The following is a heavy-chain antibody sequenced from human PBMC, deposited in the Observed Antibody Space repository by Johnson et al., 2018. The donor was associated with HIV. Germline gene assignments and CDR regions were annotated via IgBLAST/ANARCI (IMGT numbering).Heavy chain of an antibody. CDR1: GFTFSSFA. J-gene: IGHJ3*02. CDR2: IYSGGST. D-gene: IGHD6-13*01. V-gene: IGHV3-66*01. CDR3: ASLSSSLFGAFDI. Sequence: VQLVESGGGLVQPGGSLRLSCVASGFTFSSFAMSWVRQAPGNGLEWVSVIYSGGSTYYADSVKGRFTISRDNSKNTLYLQMNSLRAEDTAVYYCASLSSSLFGAFDIWGQGTMVTVSS.